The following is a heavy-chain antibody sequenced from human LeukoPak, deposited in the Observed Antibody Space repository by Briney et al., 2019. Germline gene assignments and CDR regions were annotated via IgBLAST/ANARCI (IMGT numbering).Heavy chain of an antibody. CDR2: ISSSSSYI. V-gene: IGHV3-21*01. J-gene: IGHJ4*02. Sequence: PGGSLRLSCAASGFTFSSYSMDWVRQAPGKGLEWVSSISSSSSYIYYADSVKGRFTISRDNAKNSLCLQMNSLRAEDTAVYYCAKDASTYSSGWYVLFDYWGQGTLVTVSS. CDR1: GFTFSSYS. D-gene: IGHD6-19*01. CDR3: AKDASTYSSGWYVLFDY.